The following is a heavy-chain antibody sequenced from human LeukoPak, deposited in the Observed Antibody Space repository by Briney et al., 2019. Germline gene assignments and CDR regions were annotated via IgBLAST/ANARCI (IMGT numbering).Heavy chain of an antibody. D-gene: IGHD3-22*01. J-gene: IGHJ4*02. Sequence: GGSLRLSCAASGFTFSSYAMTWVRQAPGKGLEWVSGISGSGSSTYYADSVKGRFTIARDNSKNTLYLQMNSLRAEDTAVYYCAKGTSSYYDSSGSDYWGQGTLVTVSS. CDR1: GFTFSSYA. CDR2: ISGSGSST. V-gene: IGHV3-23*01. CDR3: AKGTSSYYDSSGSDY.